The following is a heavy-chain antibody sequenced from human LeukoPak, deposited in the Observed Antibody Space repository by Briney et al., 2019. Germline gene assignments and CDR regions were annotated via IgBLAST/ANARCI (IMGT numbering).Heavy chain of an antibody. CDR1: GYTFTGYY. D-gene: IGHD6-13*01. CDR2: INPNSGGT. Sequence: GASVKVSCKASGYTFTGYYMHWVRQAPGQGLEWMGWINPNSGGTNYAQKFQERVTMTRDTSISTAYMELSRLRSDDTAVYYCARAGVVNRIAAAGNNPYYYYYMDVWGKGTTVTISS. J-gene: IGHJ6*03. V-gene: IGHV1-2*02. CDR3: ARAGVVNRIAAAGNNPYYYYYMDV.